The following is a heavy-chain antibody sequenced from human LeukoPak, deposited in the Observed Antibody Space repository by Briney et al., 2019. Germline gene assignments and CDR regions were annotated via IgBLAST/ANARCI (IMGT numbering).Heavy chain of an antibody. J-gene: IGHJ6*03. D-gene: IGHD2-2*01. CDR3: ARDMSVPAASLSGYYYMDV. Sequence: PGGSLRLSCAASGFTFDDYGMSWVRQAPGKGLEWGSGINWNGGSTGYADSVKGRFTISRDNAKNSLYLQMNSLRAEDTALYYCARDMSVPAASLSGYYYMDVWGKGTTVTVSS. V-gene: IGHV3-20*04. CDR2: INWNGGST. CDR1: GFTFDDYG.